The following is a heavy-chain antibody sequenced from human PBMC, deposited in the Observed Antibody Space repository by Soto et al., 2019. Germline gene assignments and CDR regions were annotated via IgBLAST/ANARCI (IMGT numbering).Heavy chain of an antibody. Sequence: QVQLQESGPGLVKPSQTLSLTCTVSGGSISSGGYYWSWIRQHPGKGLEWIGYIYYSGSTYYNPSLKRRVTISVDTSKNQFSLKLSSVTAADTAVYYCARDRLWFGELWVVDYYGMDVWGQGTTVTVYS. V-gene: IGHV4-31*03. CDR1: GGSISSGGYY. D-gene: IGHD3-10*01. J-gene: IGHJ6*02. CDR3: ARDRLWFGELWVVDYYGMDV. CDR2: IYYSGST.